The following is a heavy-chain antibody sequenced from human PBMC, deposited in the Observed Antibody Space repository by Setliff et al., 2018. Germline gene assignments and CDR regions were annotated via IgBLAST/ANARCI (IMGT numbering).Heavy chain of an antibody. D-gene: IGHD3-16*01. V-gene: IGHV1-2*06. J-gene: IGHJ3*02. CDR3: ARDGGGDSDAFDI. CDR1: GYTFTGYY. CDR2: INPSSGAT. Sequence: ASVKVSCKASGYTFTGYYMYWVRQAPGQGLEWMGRINPSSGATVYAQKFQGRVTMTSDTSISTAYMELGRLRSDDTAVYFCARDGGGDSDAFDIWGQGTMVTVSS.